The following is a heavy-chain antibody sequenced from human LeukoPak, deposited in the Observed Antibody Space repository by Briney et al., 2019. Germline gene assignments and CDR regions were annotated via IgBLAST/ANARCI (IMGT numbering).Heavy chain of an antibody. CDR1: GFTFSSYG. Sequence: PGRSLRLSCAASGFTFSSYGMHWVRQAPGKGLEWVAVISYDGSNKYYADSVKGRFTISRDNSKNTLYLQMNSLRAEDTAVYYCARGYYYESSGYFGDYWGQGTLVTVSS. CDR3: ARGYYYESSGYFGDY. D-gene: IGHD3-22*01. CDR2: ISYDGSNK. J-gene: IGHJ4*02. V-gene: IGHV3-30*03.